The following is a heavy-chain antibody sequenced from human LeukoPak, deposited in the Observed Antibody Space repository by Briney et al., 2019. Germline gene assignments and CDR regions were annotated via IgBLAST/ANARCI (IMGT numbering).Heavy chain of an antibody. J-gene: IGHJ6*02. CDR2: ISSSGTTM. Sequence: GGSLRLSCAASGFTFSSYEMNWVRQAPGKGLEWISYISSSGTTMYYADSMKGRFTVSRDNAKNSLYLQINTLRAEDTAVYYCARDRVVTTYGMDVWGQGTTVTVSS. V-gene: IGHV3-48*03. CDR1: GFTFSSYE. CDR3: ARDRVVTTYGMDV. D-gene: IGHD2-21*02.